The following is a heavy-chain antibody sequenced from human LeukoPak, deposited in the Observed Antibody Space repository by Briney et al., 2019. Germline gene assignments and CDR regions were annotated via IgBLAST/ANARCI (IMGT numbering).Heavy chain of an antibody. V-gene: IGHV4-34*01. D-gene: IGHD5-18*01. CDR2: INHSGST. Sequence: KPSETLSLTCAVYGGSFSGYYWSWIRQPPGKGLEWIGEINHSGSTNYNPSLKSRVTISVDTSKNQFSLKLSSVTATDTAVYYCAARQRRGYSYGPYYFDYWGQGTLVTVSS. CDR3: AARQRRGYSYGPYYFDY. CDR1: GGSFSGYY. J-gene: IGHJ4*02.